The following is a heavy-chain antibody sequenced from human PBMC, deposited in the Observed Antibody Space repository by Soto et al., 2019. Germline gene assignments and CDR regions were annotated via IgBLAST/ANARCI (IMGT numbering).Heavy chain of an antibody. CDR2: IWYDGYNK. J-gene: IGHJ4*02. CDR3: ARDMCSGWYNIDY. V-gene: IGHV3-33*01. Sequence: QVQLVESGGGVVQPGRSLRLSCAASAFTFSSYGMHWARQAPGKGLEWVAVIWYDGYNKYYGDSVRGRFTISRDNSKNTLYRQMLSLRAEDTAVYYCARDMCSGWYNIDYWGQGTLVTVSS. D-gene: IGHD6-19*01. CDR1: AFTFSSYG.